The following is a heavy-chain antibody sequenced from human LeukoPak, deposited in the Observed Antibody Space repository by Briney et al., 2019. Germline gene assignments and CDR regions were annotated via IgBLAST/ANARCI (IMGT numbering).Heavy chain of an antibody. J-gene: IGHJ5*02. CDR1: GGSISSYY. V-gene: IGHV4-59*12. Sequence: SETLSLTCTVSGGSISSYYWSWIRQPLGKGLEWIGYVYYSGSTNYNPSLKSRVTISVDTSKNQFSLKLSSVTAADTAVYYCARVRAERYCSGGSCYSFDPWGQGTLVTVSS. CDR2: VYYSGST. D-gene: IGHD2-15*01. CDR3: ARVRAERYCSGGSCYSFDP.